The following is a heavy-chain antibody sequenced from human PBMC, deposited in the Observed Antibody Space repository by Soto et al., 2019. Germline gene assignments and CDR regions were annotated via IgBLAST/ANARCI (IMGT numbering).Heavy chain of an antibody. J-gene: IGHJ6*02. D-gene: IGHD3-3*01. CDR1: GYSFTSYW. CDR3: ATPNYDFWSGYYRNHYYYGMDV. Sequence: SLKISCKGSGYSFTSYWISWVRQMPGKGLEWMGRIDPSDSYTNYSPSFQGHVTISADKSISTAYLQWSSLKASDTAMYYCATPNYDFWSGYYRNHYYYGMDVWGQGTTVTV. V-gene: IGHV5-10-1*01. CDR2: IDPSDSYT.